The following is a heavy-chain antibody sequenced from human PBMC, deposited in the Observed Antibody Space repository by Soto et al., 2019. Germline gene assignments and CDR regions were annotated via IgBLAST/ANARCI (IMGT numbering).Heavy chain of an antibody. J-gene: IGHJ6*02. CDR1: GFTFSSYG. D-gene: IGHD6-19*01. V-gene: IGHV3-30*18. Sequence: GGSLRLSCAASGFTFSSYGMHWVRQAPGKGLEWVAVISYDGRNKYYADSVKGRFTISRDNSKNTLYLQMSSLRAEDTAVYYCVKDGSSGWPYYYGMDVWGQGTTVTVSS. CDR2: ISYDGRNK. CDR3: VKDGSSGWPYYYGMDV.